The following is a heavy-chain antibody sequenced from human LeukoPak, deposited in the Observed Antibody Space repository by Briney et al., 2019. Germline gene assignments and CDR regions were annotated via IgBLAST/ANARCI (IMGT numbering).Heavy chain of an antibody. V-gene: IGHV3-66*02. Sequence: GGSLRLSCAASGFTVSSNYMSWVRQAPGKGLEWVSVIYSAGSTYYSDSVKGRFTISRDSSKNTLFLQMNTLRAEDTAVYYCAGEARDAFDIWGQGAMVTVSP. CDR2: IYSAGST. D-gene: IGHD6-6*01. J-gene: IGHJ3*02. CDR1: GFTVSSNY. CDR3: AGEARDAFDI.